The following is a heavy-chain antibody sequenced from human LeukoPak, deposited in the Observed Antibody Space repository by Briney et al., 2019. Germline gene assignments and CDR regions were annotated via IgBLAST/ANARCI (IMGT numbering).Heavy chain of an antibody. Sequence: GGSLRLSCAASGFTFSSYAMSWVRQAPGKGLEWVSAISGSGGSTYYADSVKGRFTISRDNSKNTPYLQMNSLRAEDTAVYYCAKDLTMIVVVIFVGFDYWGQGTLVTVSS. D-gene: IGHD3-22*01. J-gene: IGHJ4*02. CDR3: AKDLTMIVVVIFVGFDY. V-gene: IGHV3-23*01. CDR1: GFTFSSYA. CDR2: ISGSGGST.